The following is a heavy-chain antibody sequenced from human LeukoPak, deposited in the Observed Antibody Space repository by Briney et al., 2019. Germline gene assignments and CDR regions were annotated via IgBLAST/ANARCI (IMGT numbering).Heavy chain of an antibody. D-gene: IGHD1-26*01. CDR1: GFSFRYFA. J-gene: IGHJ4*02. V-gene: IGHV3-64*02. CDR3: ARAQGIVGALDY. Sequence: GGSLGLSCVGSGFSFRYFAIPWVRQAPGKGLEYVSVINTDGRITYYADSVKGRFTISRDNSKNTLYLQMNSLRAEDTAVYYCARAQGIVGALDYWGQGTLVTVSS. CDR2: INTDGRIT.